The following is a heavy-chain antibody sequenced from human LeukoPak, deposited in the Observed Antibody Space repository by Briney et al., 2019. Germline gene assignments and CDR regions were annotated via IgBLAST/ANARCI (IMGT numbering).Heavy chain of an antibody. J-gene: IGHJ4*02. CDR3: ARDRPYYYDGSGYSGLFDY. D-gene: IGHD3-22*01. V-gene: IGHV4-4*07. CDR2: IYTSGST. Sequence: SETLSLTCTVSGGSISSYYWSWIRQPAGKGLEWIGRIYTSGSTNYNPSLKSRVTMSVDTSKNQFSLKLSSVTAADTAVYYCARDRPYYYDGSGYSGLFDYWGQGTLVTVSS. CDR1: GGSISSYY.